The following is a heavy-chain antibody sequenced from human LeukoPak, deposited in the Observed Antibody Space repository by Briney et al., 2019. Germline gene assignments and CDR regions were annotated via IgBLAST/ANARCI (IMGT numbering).Heavy chain of an antibody. D-gene: IGHD2-2*01. Sequence: SVKVSCKASGGTFSSYAISWVRQAPGQGLEWMGGIIPIFGTANYAQKFQGRVTITADESTSTAYMELSSRRSEDTAVYYCAENIVVVPATIDGYYYYYMDVWGKGTTVTVSS. V-gene: IGHV1-69*13. J-gene: IGHJ6*03. CDR3: AENIVVVPATIDGYYYYYMDV. CDR1: GGTFSSYA. CDR2: IIPIFGTA.